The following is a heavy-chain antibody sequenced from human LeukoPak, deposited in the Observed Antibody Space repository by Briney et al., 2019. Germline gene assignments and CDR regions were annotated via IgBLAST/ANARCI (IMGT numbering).Heavy chain of an antibody. V-gene: IGHV3-7*01. D-gene: IGHD6-19*01. CDR3: ARGSGWVDY. Sequence: QPGGSLRLSCAASGFTFSGYWISWVRQAPGRGLEWVANIKQDGSEKYYVDSVKGRFTISRDNAKNSLYLQTNSLRAEDTAVYYCARGSGWVDYWGQGTLVTVSS. J-gene: IGHJ4*02. CDR1: GFTFSGYW. CDR2: IKQDGSEK.